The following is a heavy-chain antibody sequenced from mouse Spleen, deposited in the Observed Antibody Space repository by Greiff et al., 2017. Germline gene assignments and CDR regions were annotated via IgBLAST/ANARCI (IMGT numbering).Heavy chain of an antibody. Sequence: EVKLVESGGGLVQPGGSMKLSCVASGFTFSNYWMNWVRQSPEKGLEWVAEIRLKSNNYATHYAESVKGRFTISRDDSKSSVYLQMNNLRAEDTGIYYCTREPYGYYAMDYWGQGTSVTVSS. CDR3: TREPYGYYAMDY. CDR2: IRLKSNNYAT. J-gene: IGHJ4*01. CDR1: GFTFSNYW. D-gene: IGHD1-2*01. V-gene: IGHV6-6*02.